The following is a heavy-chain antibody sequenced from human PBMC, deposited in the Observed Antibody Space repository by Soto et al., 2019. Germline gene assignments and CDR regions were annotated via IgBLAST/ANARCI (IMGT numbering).Heavy chain of an antibody. CDR2: IYYSGST. Sequence: SETLSLTCTVSGGSISSSSYYWGWIRQPPGKGLEWIGSIYYSGSTYYNPSLKSRVTISVDTSKNQFSLKLSSVTAADTAVYYCASYSGYEKYYFDYWGQGTLVTVSS. J-gene: IGHJ4*02. CDR3: ASYSGYEKYYFDY. D-gene: IGHD5-12*01. CDR1: GGSISSSSYY. V-gene: IGHV4-39*01.